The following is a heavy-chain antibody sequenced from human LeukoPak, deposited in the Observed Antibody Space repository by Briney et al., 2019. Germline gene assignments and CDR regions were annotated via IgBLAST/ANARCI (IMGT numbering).Heavy chain of an antibody. CDR3: TTDDYAY. Sequence: GGSLRLSCAGSGFTFSNAWMGWVRQAPGKGLEWVRRIKSKTDGETTDYATPVKGRFTISRDDSKSTLYLQMNSLQSEDTGLYYCTTDDYAYWGQGTLVTVSS. CDR1: GFTFSNAW. J-gene: IGHJ4*02. V-gene: IGHV3-15*01. CDR2: IKSKTDGETT.